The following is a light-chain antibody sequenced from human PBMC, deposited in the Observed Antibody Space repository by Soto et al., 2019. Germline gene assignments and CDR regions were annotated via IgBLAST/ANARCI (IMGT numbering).Light chain of an antibody. Sequence: DIQMTQSPSSLSASVGDRATITCWASQSISNSLAWYQQKPGKVPKPLIYAASTLIAVDPSPFSGSGSGTDFTLTISRLEPEDFAAYYCQKYNTAPLTFGGGTKVEIK. CDR3: QKYNTAPLT. J-gene: IGKJ4*01. CDR1: QSISNS. V-gene: IGKV1-27*01. CDR2: AAS.